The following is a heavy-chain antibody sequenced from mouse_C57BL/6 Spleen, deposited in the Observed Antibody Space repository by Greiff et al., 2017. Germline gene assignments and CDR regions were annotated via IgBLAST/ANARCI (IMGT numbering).Heavy chain of an antibody. J-gene: IGHJ1*03. CDR1: GFTFSSYA. V-gene: IGHV5-4*03. CDR3: ARGYYGSSYVDWYFDV. CDR2: ISDGGSYT. Sequence: EVKLMESGGGLVKPGGSLKLSCAASGFTFSSYAMSWVRQTPEKRLEWVATISDGGSYTYYPDNVKGRFTISRDNAKNNLYLQMSHLKSEDTAMYYCARGYYGSSYVDWYFDVWGTGTTVTVSS. D-gene: IGHD1-1*01.